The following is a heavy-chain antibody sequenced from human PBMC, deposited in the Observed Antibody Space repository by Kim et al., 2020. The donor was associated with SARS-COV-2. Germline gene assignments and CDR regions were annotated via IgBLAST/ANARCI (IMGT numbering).Heavy chain of an antibody. D-gene: IGHD3-16*02. CDR3: ASGGYDDGWGSYHSGAVD. V-gene: IGHV4-59*01. CDR2: VCYSGCT. CDR1: GGSISSYY. J-gene: IGHJ3*02. Sequence: SETMSLTCTVSGGSISSYYSSLIRQPPGKGLEWIGYVCYSGCTSYNPSIKSRVSISVDTSKNQFFLTLRSVTAADSAVYYYASGGYDDGWGSYHSGAVD.